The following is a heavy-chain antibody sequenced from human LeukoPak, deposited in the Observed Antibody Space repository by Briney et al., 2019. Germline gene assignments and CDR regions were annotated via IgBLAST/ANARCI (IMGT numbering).Heavy chain of an antibody. CDR3: ARRDSNTYSSLFDY. CDR1: GYSFTTFW. J-gene: IGHJ4*02. D-gene: IGHD2-2*01. Sequence: GESLKISCQASGYSFTTFWIAWVRQMPGKGLEWMGIIYPGDSDTRYSPSFQGQVTISADKSISTAYLQWSSLKASDTAMYYCARRDSNTYSSLFDYWGQGTLVTVSS. V-gene: IGHV5-51*01. CDR2: IYPGDSDT.